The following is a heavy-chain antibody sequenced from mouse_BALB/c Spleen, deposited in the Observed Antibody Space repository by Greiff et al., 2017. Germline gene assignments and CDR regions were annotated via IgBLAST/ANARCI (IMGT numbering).Heavy chain of an antibody. Sequence: DVHLVESGGGLVQPGGSRKLSCAASGFTFSSFGMHWVRQAPEKGLEWVAYISSGSSTIYYADTVKGRFTISRDNPKNTLFLQMTSLRSEDTAMYYCARDDGYYVGFAYWGQGTLVTVSA. CDR3: ARDDGYYVGFAY. D-gene: IGHD2-3*01. J-gene: IGHJ3*01. V-gene: IGHV5-17*02. CDR1: GFTFSSFG. CDR2: ISSGSSTI.